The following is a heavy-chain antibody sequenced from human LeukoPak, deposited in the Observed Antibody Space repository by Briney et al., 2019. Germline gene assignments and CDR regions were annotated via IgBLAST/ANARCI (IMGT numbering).Heavy chain of an antibody. D-gene: IGHD3-10*01. CDR2: IYYSGST. CDR1: GGSISSGDYY. J-gene: IGHJ3*02. Sequence: SETLSLTCTVSGGSISSGDYYWSWIRQPPGKGLEWIGYIYYSGSTYYNPSLKSRVTISVDTSKNQFSLKLSSVTAADTAVYYCAREQGGSWFGDSRGAFDIWGQGTMVTVSS. V-gene: IGHV4-30-4*08. CDR3: AREQGGSWFGDSRGAFDI.